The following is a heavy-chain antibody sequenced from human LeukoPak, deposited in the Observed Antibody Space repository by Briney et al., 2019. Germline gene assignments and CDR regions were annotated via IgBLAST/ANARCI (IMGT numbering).Heavy chain of an antibody. Sequence: SETLSLTCTVSGDSISSYYWSWIRQPPGKGLEWIGYIYYSGSTNYTPSLKSRVTISVDTSKNQFSLKLSSVTAADTAVYYCARGSGYCSSTSCYGGWFDPWGQGTLVTVSS. CDR3: ARGSGYCSSTSCYGGWFDP. J-gene: IGHJ5*02. V-gene: IGHV4-59*12. CDR1: GDSISSYY. D-gene: IGHD2-2*01. CDR2: IYYSGST.